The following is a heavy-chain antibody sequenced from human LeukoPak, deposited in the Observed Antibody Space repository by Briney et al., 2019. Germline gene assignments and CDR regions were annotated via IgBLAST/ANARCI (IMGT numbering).Heavy chain of an antibody. CDR1: GFTFSSYA. V-gene: IGHV3-23*01. D-gene: IGHD4-11*01. CDR3: ARSVPDYTRFDY. CDR2: ISGSGGST. J-gene: IGHJ4*02. Sequence: GGSLRLSCAASGFTFSSYAMSWVRQAPGKGLEWVSAISGSGGSTYYADSVKARFTISRDNSKNTLYLQMNSLRAEDTAVYYCARSVPDYTRFDYWGQGALVTVSS.